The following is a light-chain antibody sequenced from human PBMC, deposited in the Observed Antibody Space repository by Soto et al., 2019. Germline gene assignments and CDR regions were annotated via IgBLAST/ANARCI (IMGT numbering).Light chain of an antibody. Sequence: QSVLTQPPSASATPGQRVTISCSGSSSNIGGNTVNWYQQLPGTAPKLLIYDNDQRPSGVPDRFSGSKSGTSASLAISGLQSEDEADYYCAAWDDSLNAFVFGTGTKLTVL. CDR1: SSNIGGNT. CDR2: DND. J-gene: IGLJ1*01. CDR3: AAWDDSLNAFV. V-gene: IGLV1-44*01.